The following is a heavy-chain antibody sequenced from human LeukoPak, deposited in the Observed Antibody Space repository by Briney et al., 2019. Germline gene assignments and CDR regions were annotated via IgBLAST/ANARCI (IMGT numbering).Heavy chain of an antibody. J-gene: IGHJ5*02. CDR3: ARQRITMVRGVNNWFDP. CDR2: IYYSGST. CDR1: GGSISSSSYY. Sequence: SETLSLTCTVSGGSISSSSYYWGWIRQPPGKGLEWIGSIYYSGSTYYNPSLKSRVTISVDTSKNQFSLKVSSVTAADTAVYYCARQRITMVRGVNNWFDPWGQGTLVTVSS. V-gene: IGHV4-39*01. D-gene: IGHD3-10*01.